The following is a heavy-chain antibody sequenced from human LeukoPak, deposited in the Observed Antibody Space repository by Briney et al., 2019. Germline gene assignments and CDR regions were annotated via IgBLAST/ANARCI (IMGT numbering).Heavy chain of an antibody. Sequence: GGSLRLSCAASGFTFGNYAMIWVRQAPGKGLEWVSAIGGSGGSTYYADSVKGRFTISRDNSKNTLYLQTNSLRAEDTAVYYCAKDHANSGWYSYWGQGTLVTVSS. CDR3: AKDHANSGWYSY. CDR1: GFTFGNYA. CDR2: IGGSGGST. V-gene: IGHV3-23*01. J-gene: IGHJ4*02. D-gene: IGHD6-19*01.